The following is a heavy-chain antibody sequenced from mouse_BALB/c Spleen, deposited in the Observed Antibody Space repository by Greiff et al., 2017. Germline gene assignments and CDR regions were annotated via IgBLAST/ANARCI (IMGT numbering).Heavy chain of an antibody. J-gene: IGHJ4*01. CDR3: VREGSYYAMDY. Sequence: EADGGLVQPKGSLKLSCAASGFTFNTYAMHWVCQAPGKGLEWVARIRSKSNNYATYYADSVKDRFTISRDDSQSMLYLQMNNLKTEDTAMYYCVREGSYYAMDYWGQGTSVTVSS. CDR1: GFTFNTYA. V-gene: IGHV10-3*03. CDR2: IRSKSNNYAT.